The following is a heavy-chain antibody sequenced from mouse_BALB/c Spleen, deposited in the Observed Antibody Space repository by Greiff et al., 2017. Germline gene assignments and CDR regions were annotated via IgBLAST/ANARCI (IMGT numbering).Heavy chain of an antibody. CDR2: ICSGGST. CDR1: GFSLTSYG. V-gene: IGHV2-2*02. Sequence: VKLQQSGPGLVQPSQSLSISCTASGFSLTSYGVHWVRQSPGQGLEWLGVICSGGSTDYNAAFISRLTISKDNSTSQVFFKMNSLQANDTAIYYCAREGFAYWGQGTLVTVSA. J-gene: IGHJ3*01. CDR3: AREGFAY.